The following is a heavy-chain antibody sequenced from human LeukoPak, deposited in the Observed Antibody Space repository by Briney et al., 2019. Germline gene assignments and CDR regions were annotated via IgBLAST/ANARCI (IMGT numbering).Heavy chain of an antibody. Sequence: PGGSLRLSCAASGFTFSSYWMSWVRQAPGKGLEWVANIKQDGSEKYYVDSVKGRFTISRDNAKNSLYLQMNSLRAEDTAVYYCARVTPYGSGSYYPNWGQGTLVTVSS. CDR3: ARVTPYGSGSYYPN. D-gene: IGHD3-10*01. J-gene: IGHJ4*02. CDR2: IKQDGSEK. V-gene: IGHV3-7*01. CDR1: GFTFSSYW.